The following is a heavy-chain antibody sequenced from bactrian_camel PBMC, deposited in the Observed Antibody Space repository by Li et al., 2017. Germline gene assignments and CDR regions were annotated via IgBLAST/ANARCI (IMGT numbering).Heavy chain of an antibody. D-gene: IGHD5*01. CDR2: IDSARNT. CDR1: GDTVGRYC. J-gene: IGHJ6*01. Sequence: HVQLVESGGGSVQVGGSLRLSCVASGDTVGRYCMGWFRQAPGTEREGVACIDSARNTTYVDSVKGRFTISKDNAKNTLYLQMNNLKPEDTAMYYCQATQSVAALGLVGLGFWGRGTQVTVS. CDR3: QATQSVAALGLVGLGF. V-gene: IGHV3S55*01.